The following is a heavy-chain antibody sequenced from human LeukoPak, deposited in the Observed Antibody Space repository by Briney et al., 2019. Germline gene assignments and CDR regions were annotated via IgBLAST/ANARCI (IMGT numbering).Heavy chain of an antibody. CDR3: AKEGSSSWYSYYYYYMDV. J-gene: IGHJ6*03. CDR2: IWYDGSNK. D-gene: IGHD6-13*01. V-gene: IGHV3-33*06. Sequence: PGRSLRLSCAASGFTFSSYGMHWVRQAPGKGLEWVAVIWYDGSNKYYADSVKGRFTISRDNSKNTLYLQMNSLRAEDTAVYYCAKEGSSSWYSYYYYYMDVWGKGTRSPSP. CDR1: GFTFSSYG.